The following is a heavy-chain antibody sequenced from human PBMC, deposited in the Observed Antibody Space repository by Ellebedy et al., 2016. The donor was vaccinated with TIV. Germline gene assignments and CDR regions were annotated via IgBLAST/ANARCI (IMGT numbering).Heavy chain of an antibody. J-gene: IGHJ4*02. D-gene: IGHD3-10*01. CDR1: GFTFSSYW. CDR3: ARDGGSGTPLDH. V-gene: IGHV3-74*01. Sequence: GESLKISCAASGFTFSSYWIHWVRQAPGKGLVWVSRTTADGTNTAYADAVGGRFTISRDNAKNSVHLQMNSLRPEDTAVYYCARDGGSGTPLDHWGQGTLVTVSS. CDR2: TTADGTNT.